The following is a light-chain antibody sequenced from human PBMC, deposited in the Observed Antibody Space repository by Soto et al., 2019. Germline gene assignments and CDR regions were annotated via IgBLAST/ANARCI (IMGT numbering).Light chain of an antibody. CDR1: TGAVTSGHY. J-gene: IGLJ7*01. CDR3: LISYSGTPAV. CDR2: DTS. Sequence: QAVVTQEPSLTVSPGGTVTLTCASSTGAVTSGHYPYWFQQKPGQAPRTLIYDTSNKKSWTPARFSGSLLGGKATLTLSGAQREDEADDSCLISYSGTPAVFGGGTQLTVL. V-gene: IGLV7-46*01.